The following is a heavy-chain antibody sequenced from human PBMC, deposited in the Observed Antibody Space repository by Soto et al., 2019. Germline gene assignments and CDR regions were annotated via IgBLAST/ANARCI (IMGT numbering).Heavy chain of an antibody. CDR2: INSDGSST. V-gene: IGHV3-74*01. Sequence: GGSLRLSCAASGFTFSSYWMHWVRQAPGKGLVWVSRINSDGSSTSYADSVKGRFTISRDNAKNTLYLQMNSLRAEDTAVYYCARYYYDSSGYYKFDYWGKGTLVTVSS. CDR1: GFTFSSYW. J-gene: IGHJ4*02. D-gene: IGHD3-22*01. CDR3: ARYYYDSSGYYKFDY.